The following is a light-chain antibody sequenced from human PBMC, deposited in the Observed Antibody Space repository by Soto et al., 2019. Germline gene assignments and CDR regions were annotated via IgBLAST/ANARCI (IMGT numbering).Light chain of an antibody. CDR1: QSITSY. CDR2: AAS. Sequence: DIQMTQSPSSLSASVGDRVTITCRASQSITSYLNWYQQKPGKAPQLLIYAASSLQSVVPSRFSGSGSGTDFTLTISSLQPEDFATYFCQQCYTTPWTFGQGTKVEVK. CDR3: QQCYTTPWT. J-gene: IGKJ1*01. V-gene: IGKV1-39*01.